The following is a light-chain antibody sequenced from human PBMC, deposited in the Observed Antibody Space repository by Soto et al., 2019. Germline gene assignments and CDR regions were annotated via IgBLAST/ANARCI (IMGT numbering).Light chain of an antibody. Sequence: QSALTQPASVSGSPGQSITISCTGTSSDVGGYNYVSWYQQHPGKAPKLMIYDVSNRPSGVSNRFSGSKSGNTASLTISGLQAEDEADYYCSSYTSSNTYVFGTGTKVPV. CDR3: SSYTSSNTYV. CDR2: DVS. J-gene: IGLJ1*01. V-gene: IGLV2-14*01. CDR1: SSDVGGYNY.